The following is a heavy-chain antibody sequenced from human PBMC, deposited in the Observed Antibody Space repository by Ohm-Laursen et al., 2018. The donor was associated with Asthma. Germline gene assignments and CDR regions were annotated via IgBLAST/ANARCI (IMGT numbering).Heavy chain of an antibody. CDR3: ARYYYDYVWGSYRDVDY. CDR2: IYWNDDK. D-gene: IGHD3-16*02. CDR1: GFSLSTSGVG. V-gene: IGHV2-5*01. J-gene: IGHJ4*02. Sequence: TQTLTLTCTFSGFSLSTSGVGVGWIRQPPGKALEWLALIYWNDDKRYSPSLKSRLTITKDTSKNQVVLTMTNMDPVDTATYYCARYYYDYVWGSYRDVDYWGQGTLVTVSS.